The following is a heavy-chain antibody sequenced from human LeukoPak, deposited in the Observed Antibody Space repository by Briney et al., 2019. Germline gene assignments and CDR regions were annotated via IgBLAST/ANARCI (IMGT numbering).Heavy chain of an antibody. CDR3: ARDRGYSGYDYVFDI. V-gene: IGHV3-21*01. D-gene: IGHD5-12*01. Sequence: GGSLRLSCAASGFTFSNAWMSWVRQAPGKGLEWVSSLRSGNNYDNYAESVKGRFTISRDNAKNSLYLQMNSLRVEDTAVYYCARDRGYSGYDYVFDIWGQGTMVTVSS. CDR1: GFTFSNAW. CDR2: LRSGNNYD. J-gene: IGHJ3*02.